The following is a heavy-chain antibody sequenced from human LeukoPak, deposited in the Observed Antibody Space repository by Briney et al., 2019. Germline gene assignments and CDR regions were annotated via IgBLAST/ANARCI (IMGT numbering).Heavy chain of an antibody. CDR2: FDPEDGET. J-gene: IGHJ4*02. V-gene: IGHV1-24*01. D-gene: IGHD3-10*01. CDR1: GYTLTELS. CDR3: ATARLWFGELYFDY. Sequence: ASVNVSFKVSGYTLTELSVHWVRQAPGKGVEWMGGFDPEDGETIYAQKFQGRVTMTEDTSTDTAYMELGSLRSEDTAVYYCATARLWFGELYFDYWGQGTLVTVSS.